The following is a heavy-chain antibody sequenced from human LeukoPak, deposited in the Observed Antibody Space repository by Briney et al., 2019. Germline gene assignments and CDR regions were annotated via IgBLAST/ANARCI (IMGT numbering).Heavy chain of an antibody. V-gene: IGHV3-23*01. CDR2: ISGSGGNT. Sequence: GGSLRLSCAASGFTFSSYVMSWVRQAPGKGLEWVSAISGSGGNTYDADSVKGRFTISRDNSKNTLYLQMNSLRTEDTAVYYCAKVVDYDSSGWRPAFDIWGQGTMVTVSS. J-gene: IGHJ3*02. D-gene: IGHD3-22*01. CDR3: AKVVDYDSSGWRPAFDI. CDR1: GFTFSSYV.